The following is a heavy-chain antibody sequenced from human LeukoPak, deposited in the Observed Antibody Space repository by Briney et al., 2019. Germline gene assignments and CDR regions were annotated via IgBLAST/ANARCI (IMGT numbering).Heavy chain of an antibody. Sequence: GRSLRLSCAASGFTFNDFAMHWVRLTPGKGLEWVSGISWNSGRMAYADSVKGRFTISRDNAENSLYLQMNSLRTEDTAFYYCVKDGGDYGDYSYYFDYWGQGTLVTVSS. V-gene: IGHV3-9*01. CDR3: VKDGGDYGDYSYYFDY. J-gene: IGHJ4*02. CDR2: ISWNSGRM. D-gene: IGHD4-17*01. CDR1: GFTFNDFA.